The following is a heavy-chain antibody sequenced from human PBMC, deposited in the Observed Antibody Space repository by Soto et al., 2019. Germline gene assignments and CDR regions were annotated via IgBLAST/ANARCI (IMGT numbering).Heavy chain of an antibody. J-gene: IGHJ6*02. V-gene: IGHV3-30*03. CDR3: AAIRGRFTYYYYGMDV. CDR1: GFTFSSYG. Sequence: QVQLVESGGGVVQPGRSLRLSCAASGFTFSSYGMHWVRQAPGKGLEWVAVISYDGSNKYYADSVKGRFTISRDNSKNTLYLQMNSLRAEDTAVYYCAAIRGRFTYYYYGMDVWGQGTTVTVSS. D-gene: IGHD3-16*01. CDR2: ISYDGSNK.